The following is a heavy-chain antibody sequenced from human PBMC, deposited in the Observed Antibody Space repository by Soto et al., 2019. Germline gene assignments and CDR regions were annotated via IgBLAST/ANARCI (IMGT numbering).Heavy chain of an antibody. CDR3: AKDRMRAVAWYEDY. CDR2: ISSSGSTI. CDR1: GFTFSSYE. J-gene: IGHJ4*02. D-gene: IGHD6-19*01. Sequence: EVQLVESGGGLVQPGGSLRLSCAASGFTFSSYEMNWVRQAPGKGLEWVSYISSSGSTIYYADSVKGRFTISRDNAKNTLYLQMNSLRAEDTAVYYCAKDRMRAVAWYEDYWGQGTLVTVSS. V-gene: IGHV3-48*03.